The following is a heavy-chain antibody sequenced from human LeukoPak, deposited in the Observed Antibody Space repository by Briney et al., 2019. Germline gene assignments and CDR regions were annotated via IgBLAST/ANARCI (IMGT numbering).Heavy chain of an antibody. CDR1: GFTFSSYG. CDR3: ARDSLRFGTTGFDP. J-gene: IGHJ5*02. V-gene: IGHV3-33*01. Sequence: GRSLRLSCAASGFTFSSYGMHWVRQAPGKGLEWVAVIWYDGSNKYYADSVKGRFTISRDNSKNTLYLQMNSLRAEDTAVYYCARDSLRFGTTGFDPWGQGTLVTVSS. CDR2: IWYDGSNK. D-gene: IGHD3-10*01.